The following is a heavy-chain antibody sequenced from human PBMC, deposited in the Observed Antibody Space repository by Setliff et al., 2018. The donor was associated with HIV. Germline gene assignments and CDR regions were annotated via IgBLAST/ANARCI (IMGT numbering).Heavy chain of an antibody. J-gene: IGHJ4*02. V-gene: IGHV4-39*07. CDR3: ARCFYGSGSYSYYFDY. D-gene: IGHD3-10*01. CDR2: MYYSGRT. CDR1: GGSIRGSSYY. Sequence: SETLSLTCTVSGGSIRGSSYYWGWIRQPPGKGLEWIGSMYYSGRTYYNPSLKSRVTISVDTSKNQFSLNLTSVTAADTAVYYCARCFYGSGSYSYYFDYWGQGTLVTVSS.